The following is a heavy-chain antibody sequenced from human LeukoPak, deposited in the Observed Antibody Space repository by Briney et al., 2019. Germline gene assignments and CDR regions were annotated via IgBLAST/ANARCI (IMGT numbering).Heavy chain of an antibody. CDR1: GGTFSSYA. J-gene: IGHJ3*02. CDR3: ASSLLSEYSGSLYAFDI. V-gene: IGHV1-69*13. D-gene: IGHD1-26*01. Sequence: SVKVSCKASGGTFSSYAISWVRQAPGQGLEWMGGIIPIFGTANYAQKFQGRVTITADESTSTAYMELSSLRSEDTAVYYCASSLLSEYSGSLYAFDIWGQGTMVTVST. CDR2: IIPIFGTA.